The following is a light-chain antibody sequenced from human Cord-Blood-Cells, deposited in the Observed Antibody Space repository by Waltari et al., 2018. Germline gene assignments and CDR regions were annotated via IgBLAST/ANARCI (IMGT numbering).Light chain of an antibody. J-gene: IGLJ3*02. CDR2: DVS. Sequence: QSALTQPASVSGSPGQSIPISCTGTSSDVGGYNYVSWYQQHPGKAPKLMIYDVSKRPSGVSKRFSGSKSGNTASLTISGLQAEDEADYYCSSYTSSSTLEVFGGGTKLTVL. CDR1: SSDVGGYNY. V-gene: IGLV2-14*01. CDR3: SSYTSSSTLEV.